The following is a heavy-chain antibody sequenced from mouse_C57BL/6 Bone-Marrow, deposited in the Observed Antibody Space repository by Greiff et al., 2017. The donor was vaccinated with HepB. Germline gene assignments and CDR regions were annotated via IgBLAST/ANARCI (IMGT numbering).Heavy chain of an antibody. J-gene: IGHJ2*01. CDR2: IDPSDSYT. Sequence: QVQLQQPGAELVMPGASVKLSCKASGYTFTSYWMHWVKQRPGQGLEWIGEIDPSDSYTNYNQKFKGKSTLTVDKSSSTAYMQLSSLTSEDSAVYYCAQQLRYPLYYFDYWGQGTTLTVSS. D-gene: IGHD3-2*02. V-gene: IGHV1-69*01. CDR3: AQQLRYPLYYFDY. CDR1: GYTFTSYW.